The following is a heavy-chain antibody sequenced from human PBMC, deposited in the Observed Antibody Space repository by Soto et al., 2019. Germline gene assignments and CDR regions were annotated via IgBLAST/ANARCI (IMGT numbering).Heavy chain of an antibody. V-gene: IGHV3-48*03. J-gene: IGHJ3*01. CDR3: AIVPHRGFDL. CDR2: INSGGSAI. Sequence: GGSLRLSCAASGSTFSSYEINWVRQAPGKGLEWVSCINSGGSAIYYAESVKGRFTISRDNAKNSLYLQMNSLRAEDTAVYYCAIVPHRGFDLWGQGTMVTVSS. CDR1: GSTFSSYE. D-gene: IGHD2-2*01.